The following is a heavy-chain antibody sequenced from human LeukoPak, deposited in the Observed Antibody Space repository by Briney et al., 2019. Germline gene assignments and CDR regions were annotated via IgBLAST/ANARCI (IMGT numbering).Heavy chain of an antibody. CDR1: GFSLNTGGVG. V-gene: IGHV2-5*02. CDR2: IYWDDDK. CDR3: AYRGRQAFDI. Sequence: SGPTLVNPTQTLTLTCSFSGFSLNTGGVGVGWIRQPPGKALEWLALIYWDDDKRYSPSLKSRLTITKDTSKNQAVLTMTNMDPVDTATYFCAYRGRQAFDIWGQGTMVTVSS. J-gene: IGHJ3*02.